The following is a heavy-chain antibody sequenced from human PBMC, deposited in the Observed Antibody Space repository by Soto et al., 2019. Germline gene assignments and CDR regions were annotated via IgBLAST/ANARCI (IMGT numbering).Heavy chain of an antibody. V-gene: IGHV3-15*07. CDR1: GFTFSKVW. D-gene: IGHD1-1*01. Sequence: EVQLVESGGGLVKPGGSLRLSCAVSGFTFSKVWVNWVRQAPGKGLEWVGRIKSKTDGGTTDYAAAVKGRFTITRDDSKDTLYLQMNSLKTEDTAVYFCTTGRDDLLYWGQGTLVTVSS. J-gene: IGHJ4*02. CDR3: TTGRDDLLY. CDR2: IKSKTDGGTT.